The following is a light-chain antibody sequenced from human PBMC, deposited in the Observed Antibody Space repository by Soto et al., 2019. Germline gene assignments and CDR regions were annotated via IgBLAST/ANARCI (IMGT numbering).Light chain of an antibody. V-gene: IGKV1-39*01. Sequence: DIQMTQSPSSPSASVGDRVTITCRASQSISSYLNWYQQKPGKAPKLLIYAASSLQSGVPSRFSGSGSGTDFTLTISSLQPEDFATYYCQQSYSTPPVTFGQGTKVDIK. CDR3: QQSYSTPPVT. CDR2: AAS. J-gene: IGKJ1*01. CDR1: QSISSY.